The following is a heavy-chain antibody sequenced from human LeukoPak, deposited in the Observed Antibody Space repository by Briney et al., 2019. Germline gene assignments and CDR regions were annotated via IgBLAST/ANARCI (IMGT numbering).Heavy chain of an antibody. CDR2: IKHSGST. CDR1: GGSFSGYY. J-gene: IGHJ6*03. CDR3: ARGRAGRGYSYAIYYYDYMDV. D-gene: IGHD5-18*01. Sequence: SETLSLTCALYGGSFSGYYWSWIRQPPGKGLEWIGEIKHSGSTNYNPSLKSRVTISVDTSKNQFSLKLSFVTAALTAVYYSARGRAGRGYSYAIYYYDYMDVWGKGTTVTVSS. V-gene: IGHV4-34*01.